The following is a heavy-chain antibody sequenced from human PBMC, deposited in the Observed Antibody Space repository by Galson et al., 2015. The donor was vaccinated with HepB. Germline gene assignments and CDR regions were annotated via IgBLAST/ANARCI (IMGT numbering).Heavy chain of an antibody. Sequence: SLTLSCAASGFTFRSHSMNWVRQDPGTGLEWLSFISRSSTTKYADSVKGRFTISRDNAKNSLYLQMNSLKDDDTAVDYCARTSMDVWGQGTTVTVSS. CDR2: ISRSSTT. J-gene: IGHJ6*02. CDR3: ARTSMDV. CDR1: GFTFRSHS. V-gene: IGHV3-48*02.